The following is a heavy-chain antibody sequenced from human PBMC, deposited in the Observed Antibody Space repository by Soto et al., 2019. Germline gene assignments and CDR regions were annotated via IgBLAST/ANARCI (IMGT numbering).Heavy chain of an antibody. CDR2: ISSSSSYI. V-gene: IGHV3-21*01. J-gene: IGHJ6*02. CDR1: GFTFSSYS. Sequence: EVQLVESGGGLVKPGGSLRLSCAASGFTFSSYSMHWVRQAPGKGLEWVSSISSSSSYIYYADSVKGRFTISRDNAKNSLYLQMNSLRAEGTAVYYCATRSIAAPGGVWGQGTTVTVSS. D-gene: IGHD6-13*01. CDR3: ATRSIAAPGGV.